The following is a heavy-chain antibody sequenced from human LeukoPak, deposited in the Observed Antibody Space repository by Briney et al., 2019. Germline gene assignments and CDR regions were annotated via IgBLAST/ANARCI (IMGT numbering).Heavy chain of an antibody. V-gene: IGHV3-30-3*01. CDR1: GFIFRTYN. CDR2: ISYDGNNI. D-gene: IGHD3-22*01. Sequence: GGSLRLSCAASGFIFRTYNIHWVRQAPGRGLGWMAVISYDGNNIFYADSVKGRFTISRDSSRNTLYLQMSSLRPEDTALYYCAREHNSGWFDYWGQGTLVTVSS. CDR3: AREHNSGWFDY. J-gene: IGHJ5*01.